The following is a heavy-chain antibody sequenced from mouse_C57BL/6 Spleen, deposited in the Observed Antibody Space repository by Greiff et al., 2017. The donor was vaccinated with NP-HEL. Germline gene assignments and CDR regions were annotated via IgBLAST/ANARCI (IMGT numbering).Heavy chain of an antibody. CDR2: IDPSDSET. CDR1: GYTFTSYW. D-gene: IGHD1-1*01. V-gene: IGHV1-52*01. CDR3: AREYYGSSRYVDV. Sequence: VQLQQPGAELVRPGSSVKLSCKASGYTFTSYWMHWVKQRPIQGLEWIGNIDPSDSETHYNQKFKDKATLTVDKSSSTAYMQLSSLTSEDSAVYYCAREYYGSSRYVDVWGTGTTVTVSS. J-gene: IGHJ1*03.